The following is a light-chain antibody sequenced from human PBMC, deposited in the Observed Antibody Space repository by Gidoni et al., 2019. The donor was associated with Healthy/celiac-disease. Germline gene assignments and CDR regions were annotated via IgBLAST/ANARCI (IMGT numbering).Light chain of an antibody. V-gene: IGLV2-14*03. CDR2: DVS. CDR3: SSYTSSSTYWV. Sequence: QSAPSPPLYVSGSLVHSITISCTGTSSDVGGYNYVSWYQQHPGKAPKLMIYDVSNRPSGVSNRFSGSKSGNTASLTISGLQAEDEADYYCSSYTSSSTYWVFGGGTKLTVL. CDR1: SSDVGGYNY. J-gene: IGLJ3*02.